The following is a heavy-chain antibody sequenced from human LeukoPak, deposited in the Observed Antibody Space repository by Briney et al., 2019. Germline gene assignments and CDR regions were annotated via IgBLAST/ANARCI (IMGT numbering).Heavy chain of an antibody. CDR2: IYYSGST. CDR1: GGSISSYY. V-gene: IGHV4-59*08. J-gene: IGHJ6*03. D-gene: IGHD3-3*01. Sequence: SETLSLTCTVSGGSISSYYWSWIRQPPGKGLEWIGYIYYSGSTNYNPSLKSRVTISVDTSKNQFSLKLSSVTAADTAVYYCARRRGPYDFWSGYYTGNYMDAWGKGTTVTVSS. CDR3: ARRRGPYDFWSGYYTGNYMDA.